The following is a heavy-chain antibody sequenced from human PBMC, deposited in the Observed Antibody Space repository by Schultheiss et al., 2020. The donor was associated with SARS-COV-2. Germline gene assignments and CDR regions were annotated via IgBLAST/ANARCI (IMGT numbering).Heavy chain of an antibody. J-gene: IGHJ4*02. CDR2: IYYSGST. D-gene: IGHD3-10*01. Sequence: SETLSLTCTVSGGSISSGDYYWSWIRQPPGKGLEWIGYIYYSGSTYYNPSLKSRVTISVDTSKNQFSLKLSSVTAADTAVYYCARENIYYYGSGSSIDYWGQGPLITVSS. V-gene: IGHV4-30-4*01. CDR3: ARENIYYYGSGSSIDY. CDR1: GGSISSGDYY.